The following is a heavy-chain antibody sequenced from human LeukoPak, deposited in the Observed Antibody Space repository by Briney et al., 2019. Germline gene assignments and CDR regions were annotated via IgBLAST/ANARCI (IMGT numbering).Heavy chain of an antibody. CDR2: IYYSGST. J-gene: IGHJ4*02. CDR3: ERVPGRSSSWTLDY. V-gene: IGHV4-59*01. CDR1: GGSISSYY. Sequence: PSETLSLTCTVSGGSISSYYWSWIRQPPGKGLEWIGYIYYSGSTNYNPSLKSRVTISVDTSKNQFSLKLSSVTAADTAVYYCERVPGRSSSWTLDYWGQGTLVTVSS. D-gene: IGHD6-13*01.